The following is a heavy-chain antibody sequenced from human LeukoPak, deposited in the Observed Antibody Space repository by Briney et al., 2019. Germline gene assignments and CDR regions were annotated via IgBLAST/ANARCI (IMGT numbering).Heavy chain of an antibody. Sequence: GASVKVSCKASGYTFSNHGISWLRQAPGQGLEWMGWISAYNANTNYAQKLQGRVTMTRDTSISTAYMELSRLRSDDTAVYFCARFLGAGYCDFWGQGTLVTVSS. CDR2: ISAYNANT. V-gene: IGHV1-18*01. CDR1: GYTFSNHG. D-gene: IGHD3-16*01. J-gene: IGHJ4*02. CDR3: ARFLGAGYCDF.